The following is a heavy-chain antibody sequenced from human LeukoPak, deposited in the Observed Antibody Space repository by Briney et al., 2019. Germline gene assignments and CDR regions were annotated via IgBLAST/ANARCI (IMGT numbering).Heavy chain of an antibody. CDR1: GFTFSSYG. CDR2: IRYDGSNK. CDR3: ARVYEYGYSSSWTSPFDY. D-gene: IGHD6-13*01. Sequence: TGGSLRLSCAASGFTFSSYGMHWVRQAPGKGLEWVAFIRYDGSNKYYADSVKGRFTISRDNSKNTLYLQMNSLRAEDTAVYYCARVYEYGYSSSWTSPFDYWGQGTLVTVSS. J-gene: IGHJ4*02. V-gene: IGHV3-30*02.